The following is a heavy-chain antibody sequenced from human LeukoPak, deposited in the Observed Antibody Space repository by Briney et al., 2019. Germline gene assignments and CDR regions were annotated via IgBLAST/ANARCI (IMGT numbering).Heavy chain of an antibody. Sequence: SVKVSCKASGGTFSSYAISWVRQAPGQGLEWMGRIIPILGIANYAQKFQGRVTITADKSTSTAYMELSSLRSEDTAVYYCARGLSSSWPKYYFDYWGQGTLVTVSS. J-gene: IGHJ4*02. CDR1: GGTFSSYA. CDR3: ARGLSSSWPKYYFDY. D-gene: IGHD6-13*01. CDR2: IIPILGIA. V-gene: IGHV1-69*04.